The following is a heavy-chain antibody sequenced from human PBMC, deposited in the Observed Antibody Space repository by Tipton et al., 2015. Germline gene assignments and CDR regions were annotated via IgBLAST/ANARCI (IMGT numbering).Heavy chain of an antibody. V-gene: IGHV4-39*01. CDR1: GGSISSSSFY. CDR2: IYYSGRT. J-gene: IGHJ4*02. D-gene: IGHD4-17*01. CDR3: ARQHDYGDFRDY. Sequence: TLSLTCTVSGGSISSSSFYWGLIRQPPGKGLEWIGSIYYSGRTYYNPSLKSRVTISVDTSKNQFSLKLSSVTAADTAVYYCARQHDYGDFRDYWGQGTLVTVSS.